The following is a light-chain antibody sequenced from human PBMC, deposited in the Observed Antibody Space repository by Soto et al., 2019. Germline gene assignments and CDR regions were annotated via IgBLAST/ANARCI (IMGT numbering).Light chain of an antibody. CDR2: GAS. V-gene: IGKV3-20*01. Sequence: EIVLTQSPGTLSLSPGERATLSCRASQSVSSNYLAWYQQKPGQAPRLLIYGASSRATGIPDRFSGSGSGTDFTLTISRLEPEDFAVYYCQQYGSLPYTFGQGTKLEIK. CDR3: QQYGSLPYT. CDR1: QSVSSNY. J-gene: IGKJ2*01.